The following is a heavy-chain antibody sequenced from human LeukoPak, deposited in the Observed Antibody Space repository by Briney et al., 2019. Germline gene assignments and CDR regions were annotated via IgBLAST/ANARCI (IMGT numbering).Heavy chain of an antibody. CDR3: ASLDY. CDR1: GFTFSSSW. Sequence: GGSLRLSCAASGFTFSSSWMNWVRQAPGKGLEWVANIKQDGSEKYYVDSVKGRFTISRDNAKNSLYLQMNALRAEDTAVYYCASLDYWGQGTLVTVSS. J-gene: IGHJ4*02. V-gene: IGHV3-7*01. CDR2: IKQDGSEK.